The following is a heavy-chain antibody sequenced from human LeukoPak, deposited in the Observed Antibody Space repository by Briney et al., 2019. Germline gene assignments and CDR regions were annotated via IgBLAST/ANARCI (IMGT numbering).Heavy chain of an antibody. D-gene: IGHD6-19*01. CDR3: AREAVAGTISYYYMDV. J-gene: IGHJ6*03. V-gene: IGHV1-69*13. CDR1: GGTFSSYA. CDR2: IIPIFGTA. Sequence: ASVKVSCKAAGGTFSSYAISWVRQAPGQGLEWMGGIIPIFGTANYAQKFQGRVTITADESTSTAYMELSRLRSDDTAVYYCAREAVAGTISYYYMDVWGKGTTVTVSS.